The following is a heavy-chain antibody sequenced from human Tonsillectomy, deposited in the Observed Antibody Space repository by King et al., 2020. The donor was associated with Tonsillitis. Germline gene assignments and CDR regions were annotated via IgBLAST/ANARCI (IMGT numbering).Heavy chain of an antibody. CDR1: GNSINSGYY. D-gene: IGHD5-12*01. CDR2: IYHSGST. V-gene: IGHV4-38-2*01. J-gene: IGHJ4*02. CDR3: AQSGLYSGYDLGKYYFDY. Sequence: QLQESGPGLVKPSETLSLTCAVSGNSINSGYYWGWIRRPPGKGLEWIGSIYHSGSTYYNPSLKSRVTISVDTSKNQFSLKLSSVTAADTAVYYCAQSGLYSGYDLGKYYFDYWGQGTLVTVSS.